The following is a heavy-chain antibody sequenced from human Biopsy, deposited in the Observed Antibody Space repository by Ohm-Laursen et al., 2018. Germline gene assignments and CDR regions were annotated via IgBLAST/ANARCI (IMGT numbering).Heavy chain of an antibody. CDR2: IIPMFGTA. J-gene: IGHJ4*02. CDR3: ARGPHSGSHSCFDY. D-gene: IGHD1-26*01. V-gene: IGHV1-69*01. CDR1: GGTFINYA. Sequence: GSSVTVSCKAYGGTFINYAISWVRQAPGQGLEWMGGIIPMFGTANYAQMFQGRVTISADESTSTSYMELSSLTTEDTAIYYCARGPHSGSHSCFDYWGRGTLVTVSS.